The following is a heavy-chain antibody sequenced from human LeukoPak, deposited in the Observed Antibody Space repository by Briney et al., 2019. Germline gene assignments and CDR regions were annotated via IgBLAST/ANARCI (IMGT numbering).Heavy chain of an antibody. D-gene: IGHD1-26*01. CDR1: GFTFSSYA. CDR2: ISYDGSNK. V-gene: IGHV3-30*18. Sequence: GGSLRLSCAASGFTFSSYAMSWVRQAPGKGLEWVAVISYDGSNKHYADSVKGRFTISRDNSKNTLYLQMNSLRAEDTAVYYCAKGDSGSYSRDAFDIWGQGTMVTVSS. J-gene: IGHJ3*02. CDR3: AKGDSGSYSRDAFDI.